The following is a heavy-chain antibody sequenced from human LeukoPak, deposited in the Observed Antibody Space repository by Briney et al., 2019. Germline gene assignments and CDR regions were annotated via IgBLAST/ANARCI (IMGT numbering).Heavy chain of an antibody. V-gene: IGHV3-21*01. CDR1: GFTFSSYS. CDR2: IGSTGAYI. CDR3: ARDRWELLRSVDY. Sequence: GGSLRLSCAASGFTFSSYSMVWVRQAPGKGLEWVSSIGSTGAYIFYADSVKGRFTISRDNAKNSLLLQMNSLRAEDTAVYYCARDRWELLRSVDYWGQGTLVAVSS. J-gene: IGHJ4*02. D-gene: IGHD2-15*01.